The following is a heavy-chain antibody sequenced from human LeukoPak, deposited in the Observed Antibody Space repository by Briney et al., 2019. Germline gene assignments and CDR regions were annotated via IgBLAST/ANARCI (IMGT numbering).Heavy chain of an antibody. CDR1: GGSISSYY. D-gene: IGHD3-10*01. Sequence: SETLSLTCTVSGGSISSYYWSWIRQPPGKALEGIGYIYYSGSTNYNPSLKSRVTISVDTSKNQFSLKLSSATAADTAVYYCARWFGERFAPPNLYGMDVWGQGTTVTVSS. J-gene: IGHJ6*02. CDR2: IYYSGST. V-gene: IGHV4-59*08. CDR3: ARWFGERFAPPNLYGMDV.